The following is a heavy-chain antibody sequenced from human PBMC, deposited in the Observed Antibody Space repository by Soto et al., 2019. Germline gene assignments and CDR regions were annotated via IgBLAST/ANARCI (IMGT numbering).Heavy chain of an antibody. CDR2: IYYRGNA. Sequence: QLQLQESGPGLVKPSETLSLTCSVSDDSINSDNYYWGWIRQPPGKGLEWLGSIYYRGNAYYTPSLQSRVTISLDSSRSQFSLKLNSVTAADSAVYFCARREGLATISYYCDFWGPGALVTFSS. CDR1: DDSINSDNYY. CDR3: ARREGLATISYYCDF. V-gene: IGHV4-39*01. J-gene: IGHJ4*02. D-gene: IGHD3-9*01.